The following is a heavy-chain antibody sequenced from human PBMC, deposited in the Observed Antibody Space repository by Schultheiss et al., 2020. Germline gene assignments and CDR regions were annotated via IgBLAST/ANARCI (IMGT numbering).Heavy chain of an antibody. CDR2: ISNDGGSE. Sequence: GESLKISCAVSGFAFSNAWMSWVRQAPGKGLEWVAVISNDGGSEDYAASVKGRFTISRDNSKNTLYLQMNSLRVEDTALYYCARDGGQWFGELTGGMDVWGQGTTVTVSS. J-gene: IGHJ6*01. CDR3: ARDGGQWFGELTGGMDV. CDR1: GFAFSNAW. D-gene: IGHD3-10*01. V-gene: IGHV3-30*03.